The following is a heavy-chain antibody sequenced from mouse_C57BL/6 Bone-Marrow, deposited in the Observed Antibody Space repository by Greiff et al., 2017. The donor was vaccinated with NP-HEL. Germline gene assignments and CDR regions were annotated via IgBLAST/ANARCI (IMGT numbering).Heavy chain of an antibody. CDR2: IYPGNSDT. V-gene: IGHV1-5*01. Sequence: VQLKQSGPVLARPGASVKMSCKTSGYTFTSYWMHWVKQRPGQGLEWIGAIYPGNSDTSYNQKFKGKAKLTAVTSASTAYMELSSLTNDDSAVYYCTKIYYSNFYFDYWGQGTTLTVSS. CDR3: TKIYYSNFYFDY. J-gene: IGHJ2*01. D-gene: IGHD2-5*01. CDR1: GYTFTSYW.